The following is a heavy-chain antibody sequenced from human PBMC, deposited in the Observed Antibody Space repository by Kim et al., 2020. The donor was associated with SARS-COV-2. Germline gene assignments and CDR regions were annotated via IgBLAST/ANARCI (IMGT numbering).Heavy chain of an antibody. J-gene: IGHJ4*02. CDR3: AREGAQLWSYTDY. CDR1: GGSISSTNW. V-gene: IGHV4-4*02. D-gene: IGHD5-18*01. Sequence: SETLSLTCAVSGGSISSTNWWSWVRQPPGKGLEWIGEIYHSGSTNYNPSLKSRVTISVDKSKNQFSLRLTSVTAADTAVYYCAREGAQLWSYTDYWGQGTLVTVSS. CDR2: IYHSGST.